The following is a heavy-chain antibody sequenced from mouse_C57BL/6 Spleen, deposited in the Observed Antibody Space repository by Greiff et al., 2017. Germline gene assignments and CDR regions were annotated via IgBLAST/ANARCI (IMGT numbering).Heavy chain of an antibody. CDR3: ARKDYGPAWFAY. D-gene: IGHD1-1*01. Sequence: VQLQQSGPELVKPGASVKIPCKASEYTFTDYNMDWVKQSHGKSLEWIGDINPNNGGTIYNQKFKGKATLTVDKSSSTAYMELRSLTSEDTAVYYCARKDYGPAWFAYWGQGTLVTVSA. CDR2: INPNNGGT. J-gene: IGHJ3*01. CDR1: EYTFTDYN. V-gene: IGHV1-18*01.